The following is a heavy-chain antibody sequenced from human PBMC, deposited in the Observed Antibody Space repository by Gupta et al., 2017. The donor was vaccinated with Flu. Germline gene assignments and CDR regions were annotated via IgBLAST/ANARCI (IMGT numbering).Heavy chain of an antibody. D-gene: IGHD5-12*01. J-gene: IGHJ4*02. V-gene: IGHV4-59*01. CDR1: GGSISSDY. CDR3: ARGPDSGYDGFDY. Sequence: QVQLQESGPGLVKPSATLSLICSVSGGSISSDYWSWIRQPPGKGLEWIGYIYYSGTTHYNSSLKSRVTISVDRSKNQFSLNLRSVTAADTAVYYCARGPDSGYDGFDYWGQGTLVTVSS. CDR2: IYYSGTT.